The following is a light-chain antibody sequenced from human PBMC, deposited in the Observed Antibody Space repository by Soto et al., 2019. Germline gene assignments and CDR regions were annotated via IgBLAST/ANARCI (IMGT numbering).Light chain of an antibody. CDR1: QSISSY. CDR2: KAS. CDR3: QQYNRYSWT. V-gene: IGKV1-5*03. J-gene: IGKJ1*01. Sequence: IEITQSPSSLSESVGDRVTITCRASQSISSYLNWYQQKPGKAPKLLIYKASSLESGVPSGFIGSGSGTEFTLTISSLQPDDFGSYYCQQYNRYSWTFGQGTKVDIK.